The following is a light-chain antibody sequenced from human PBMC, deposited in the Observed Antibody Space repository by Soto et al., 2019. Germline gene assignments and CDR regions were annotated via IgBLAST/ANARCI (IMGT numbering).Light chain of an antibody. V-gene: IGLV3-21*02. J-gene: IGLJ1*01. CDR1: NIGSKS. CDR2: DDS. CDR3: RAWDLTLCHLV. Sequence: SYELTQPHSVSVATAQTARITCGGNNIGSKSVXRYQQKPGQAPVLVVYDDSDRPSGMPELFSGSPSGNTASLTCSRVDAGHESHYSRRAWDLTLCHLVFAAGTNGT.